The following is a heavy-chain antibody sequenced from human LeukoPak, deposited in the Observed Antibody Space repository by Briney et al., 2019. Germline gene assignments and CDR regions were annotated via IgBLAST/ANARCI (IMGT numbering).Heavy chain of an antibody. Sequence: GGSLRLSCAASGFTFSSYSMNWVRQAPGKGLEWVSSISSSSSYIYYADSVKGRFTISRDNAKNSLYLQMNSLRAEDTAVYYCARDPGTAVARGYYYGMDDWGQGTTVTVSS. CDR2: ISSSSSYI. CDR3: ARDPGTAVARGYYYGMDD. D-gene: IGHD6-19*01. V-gene: IGHV3-21*01. CDR1: GFTFSSYS. J-gene: IGHJ6*02.